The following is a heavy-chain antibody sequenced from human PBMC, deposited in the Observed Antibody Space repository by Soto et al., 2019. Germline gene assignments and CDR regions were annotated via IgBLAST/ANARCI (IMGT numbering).Heavy chain of an antibody. CDR2: IYYSGST. CDR1: GGSISSYY. J-gene: IGHJ4*02. D-gene: IGHD2-8*01. Sequence: SETLSLTCTVSGGSISSYYWIWIRQPPGKGLEWIGYIYYSGSTNYNPSLKSRVTISVDTSKNQFSLKLSSVTAADTAVYYCARGYCTNGVCPYYFDYWGQGTLVTVSS. V-gene: IGHV4-59*01. CDR3: ARGYCTNGVCPYYFDY.